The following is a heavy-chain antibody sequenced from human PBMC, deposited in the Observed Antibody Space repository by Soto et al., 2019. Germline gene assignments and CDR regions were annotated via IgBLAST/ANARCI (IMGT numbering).Heavy chain of an antibody. Sequence: SETLSLTCTVSGGSISSYYWSWIRQPPGKGLEWIGYIYYSGRTNYNPSLKSRVTISVDTSKNQFSLKLSSVTAADTAVYYCARQASYFDYWGQGTLVTVSS. CDR3: ARQASYFDY. J-gene: IGHJ4*02. CDR1: GGSISSYY. V-gene: IGHV4-59*08. CDR2: IYYSGRT.